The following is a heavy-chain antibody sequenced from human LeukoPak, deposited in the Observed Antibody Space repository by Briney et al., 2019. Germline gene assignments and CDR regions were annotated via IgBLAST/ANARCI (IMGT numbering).Heavy chain of an antibody. V-gene: IGHV3-30*18. CDR3: AKGLGTGSVLARPLHY. CDR1: GFPFSTYD. CDR2: ISSDGYRT. D-gene: IGHD3-10*01. Sequence: GGSLRLSCAASGFPFSTYDMHWVRQAPDKGLQWVAVISSDGYRTDYPDSVRGRFTISRDDFKNTVDLQMISVTAEDTAMYFCAKGLGTGSVLARPLHYWGQGTLVTVSS. J-gene: IGHJ4*02.